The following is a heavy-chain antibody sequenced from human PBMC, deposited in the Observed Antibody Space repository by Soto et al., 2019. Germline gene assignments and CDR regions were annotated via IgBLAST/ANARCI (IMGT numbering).Heavy chain of an antibody. J-gene: IGHJ4*02. Sequence: PSETLSLTCTVSGGSISNYYWSWIRQPPGKGLEWIGYIYYSGSTNCNPSLKSRVTLSVDTSKNQFSLKLGSVTAADTAVYYCARHDPYGDYVVDYWGQGTLVTVSS. CDR2: IYYSGST. D-gene: IGHD4-17*01. CDR3: ARHDPYGDYVVDY. CDR1: GGSISNYY. V-gene: IGHV4-59*08.